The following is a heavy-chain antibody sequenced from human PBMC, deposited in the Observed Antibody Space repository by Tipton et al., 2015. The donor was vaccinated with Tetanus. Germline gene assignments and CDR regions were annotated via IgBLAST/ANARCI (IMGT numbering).Heavy chain of an antibody. CDR2: ISYDGSNK. CDR1: GFTFSSYG. V-gene: IGHV3-30*18. D-gene: IGHD3-22*01. J-gene: IGHJ4*02. CDR3: AKTWDYYDSSGYIDY. Sequence: SLRLSCAASGFTFSSYGMHWVRQAPGKGLEWVAVISYDGSNKYYADSVKGRFTISRDNSKNTLYLQMNSLRAEDTAVYYCAKTWDYYDSSGYIDYWGQGTLVTVSS.